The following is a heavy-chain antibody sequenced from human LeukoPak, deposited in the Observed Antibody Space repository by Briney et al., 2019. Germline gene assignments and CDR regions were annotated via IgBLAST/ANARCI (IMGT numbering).Heavy chain of an antibody. J-gene: IGHJ4*02. CDR1: GFTFSSYA. CDR2: ISYDGSNK. D-gene: IGHD6-13*01. V-gene: IGHV3-30-3*01. Sequence: GGSLRLSCAASGFTFSSYAMHWVRQAPGKGLEWVAVISYDGSNKYYADSVKGRFTISRDNSKNTLYLQMNSLRAEDTAVYYCARDRLKLSYSSTIGDYWGQGTLVTVSS. CDR3: ARDRLKLSYSSTIGDY.